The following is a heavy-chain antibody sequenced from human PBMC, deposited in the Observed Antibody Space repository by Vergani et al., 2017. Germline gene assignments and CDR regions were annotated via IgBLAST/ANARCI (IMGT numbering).Heavy chain of an antibody. J-gene: IGHJ6*02. CDR1: RYPFSRYG. CDR2: ISAYSGET. V-gene: IGHV1-18*01. D-gene: IGHD2-21*02. Sequence: QVQLVQSGAEVKKPGASVKVSCKASRYPFSRYGISWVRQAPGQGLEWMGWISAYSGETRYARSLQGRVTMTTDASTNTAYMSLRSLRSDDTAIYYCARDPRGYGGDPEDYYYGMDVWGQGTTVTVSS. CDR3: ARDPRGYGGDPEDYYYGMDV.